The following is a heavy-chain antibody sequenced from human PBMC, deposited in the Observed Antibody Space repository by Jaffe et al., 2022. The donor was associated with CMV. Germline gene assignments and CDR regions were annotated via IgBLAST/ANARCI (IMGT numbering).Heavy chain of an antibody. CDR3: AKDKGTSITGSTGGVFDI. V-gene: IGHV3-33*06. D-gene: IGHD1-7*01. CDR1: GFTFSSFA. CDR2: IWYDGSNQ. Sequence: QVQLVESGGGVVQPGRSLRLSCAASGFTFSSFAMHWVRQAPGKGLEWVAVIWYDGSNQYYTDSVKGRFTISRDNSKNTLYLQMNSLRAEDTAVYYCAKDKGTSITGSTGGVFDIWGQGTMVTVSS. J-gene: IGHJ3*02.